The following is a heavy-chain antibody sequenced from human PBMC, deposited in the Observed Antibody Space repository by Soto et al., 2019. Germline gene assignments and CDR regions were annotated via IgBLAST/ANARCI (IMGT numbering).Heavy chain of an antibody. CDR2: MNPNSGNT. D-gene: IGHD2-2*01. CDR3: AREMPTRGMDV. V-gene: IGHV1-8*01. CDR1: GYTFTSYD. Sequence: QVQLVQSGAEVKKPGASVKVSCKASGYTFTSYDINWVRQATGQGLEWMGWMNPNSGNTGYAQKFQGRVTMTRNTSLTAAYMELISLRSDYPAVYYCAREMPTRGMDVWGQGTTVTVSS. J-gene: IGHJ6*02.